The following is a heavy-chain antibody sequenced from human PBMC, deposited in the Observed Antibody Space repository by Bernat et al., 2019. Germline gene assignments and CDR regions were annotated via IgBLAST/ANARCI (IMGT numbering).Heavy chain of an antibody. CDR1: GGSFSGYY. CDR2: INHSGST. J-gene: IGHJ3*02. V-gene: IGHV4-34*01. Sequence: QVQLQQWGAGLLKPSETLSLTCAVYGGSFSGYYWSWIRQPPGKGLEWIGEINHSGSTNYNPSLKSRVTISVDTSKNQFSLKLSSVTAADTAVYYCARGPAPDIVVVVAATDAFDIWGQGTMVTASS. D-gene: IGHD2-15*01. CDR3: ARGPAPDIVVVVAATDAFDI.